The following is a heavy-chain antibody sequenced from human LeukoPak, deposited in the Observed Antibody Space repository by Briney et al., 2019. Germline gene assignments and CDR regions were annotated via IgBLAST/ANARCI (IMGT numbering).Heavy chain of an antibody. D-gene: IGHD3-16*01. CDR1: GFTFSSYG. Sequence: GGTLRLSCAASGFTFSSYGMSWVRQAPGKGLEWVSAISGSGGSTYYADSVKGRFTISRDNSKNTLYLQMNSLRAEDTAVYYCAKDQSDYDYVWDSLVDYWGQGTLVTVSS. J-gene: IGHJ4*02. CDR2: ISGSGGST. V-gene: IGHV3-23*01. CDR3: AKDQSDYDYVWDSLVDY.